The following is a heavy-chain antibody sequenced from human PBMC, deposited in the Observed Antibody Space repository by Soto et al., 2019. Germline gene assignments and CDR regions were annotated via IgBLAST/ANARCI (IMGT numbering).Heavy chain of an antibody. CDR1: GGSISSGGYY. CDR3: ARVRLGELSLVPAFDI. Sequence: PSETLSLTCTVSGGSISSGGYYWSWIRQHPGKGLEWIGYIYYSGSTYYNPSLKSRVTISVDTSKNQFSLKLSSVTAADTAVYYCARVRLGELSLVPAFDIWGQGTMVT. CDR2: IYYSGST. D-gene: IGHD3-16*02. V-gene: IGHV4-31*03. J-gene: IGHJ3*02.